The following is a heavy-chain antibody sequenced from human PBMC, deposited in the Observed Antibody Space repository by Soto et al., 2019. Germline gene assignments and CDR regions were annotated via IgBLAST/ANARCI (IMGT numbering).Heavy chain of an antibody. CDR2: IIPIIDIA. D-gene: IGHD1-26*01. V-gene: IGHV1-69*02. J-gene: IGHJ4*02. Sequence: QVQLVQSGAEVKKPGSSVKVSCKASGGTFSTSTISWVRQAPGQGREWMGQIIPIIDIANYAQKFQSRVTITADRSTSTAYMELTSLRSEDTAMYYCARGVGAVFTYVFDSWGQGALVTVSS. CDR1: GGTFSTST. CDR3: ARGVGAVFTYVFDS.